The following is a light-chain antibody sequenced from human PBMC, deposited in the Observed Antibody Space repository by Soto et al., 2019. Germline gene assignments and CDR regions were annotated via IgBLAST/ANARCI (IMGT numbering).Light chain of an antibody. J-gene: IGKJ2*01. CDR1: QSVATN. CDR2: GAS. CDR3: QQYNKWPYT. Sequence: EIVMTQSPATLSVSPGERATLSCRASQSVATNLAWYPQKPGQSPRLLIYGASTRATGIPAGFSGDGSGTEFTLTISSLQSEDFAVYFCQQYNKWPYTFGQGTKLEIK. V-gene: IGKV3-15*01.